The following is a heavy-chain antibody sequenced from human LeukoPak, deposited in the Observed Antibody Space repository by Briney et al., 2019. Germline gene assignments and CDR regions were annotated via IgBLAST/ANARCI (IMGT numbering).Heavy chain of an antibody. CDR1: GYRFTSYW. Sequence: GESLKISCKGSGYRFTSYWIGWVRQMPGKGLEWMGIINPGDSDTRYSPSFQGQVTISADKSISTAYLQWSSLKASDTAMYYCARHPDCTRTSCHVDYYGMDVWGQGTTVTVSS. CDR2: INPGDSDT. V-gene: IGHV5-51*01. CDR3: ARHPDCTRTSCHVDYYGMDV. J-gene: IGHJ6*02. D-gene: IGHD2-2*01.